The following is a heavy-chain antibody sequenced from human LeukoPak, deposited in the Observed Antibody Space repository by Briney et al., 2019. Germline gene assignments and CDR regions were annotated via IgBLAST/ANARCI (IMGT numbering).Heavy chain of an antibody. CDR2: INPDGSGT. V-gene: IGHV3-74*01. J-gene: IGHJ4*02. CDR3: TRFWDASRDSTGNY. Sequence: GGSLRLSCAASGFTFSTFWMTCVRQIPGKGLMWVSRINPDGSGTNYADSVEGRFTISRDNAKNTLYLQMDSLRAEDTAVYYCTRFWDASRDSTGNYWGQGTLVSVSS. D-gene: IGHD3-22*01. CDR1: GFTFSTFW.